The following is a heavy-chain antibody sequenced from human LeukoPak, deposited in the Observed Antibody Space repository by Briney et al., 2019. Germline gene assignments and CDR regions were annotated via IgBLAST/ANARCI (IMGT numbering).Heavy chain of an antibody. J-gene: IGHJ4*02. D-gene: IGHD6-19*01. V-gene: IGHV5-51*01. CDR1: GYSFTSYW. CDR3: ARLQGGSGWYKEEYYYFDY. CDR2: IYPGGSDT. Sequence: GESLKISCKGSGYSFTSYWIRWVRQMPGKGLEWMGIIYPGGSDTRYSPSFQGQVTISADKSISTAYLQWSSLKASDTAMYYCARLQGGSGWYKEEYYYFDYWGQGTLVTVSS.